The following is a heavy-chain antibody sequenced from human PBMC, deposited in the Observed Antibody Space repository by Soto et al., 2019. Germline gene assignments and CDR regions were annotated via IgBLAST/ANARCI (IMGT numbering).Heavy chain of an antibody. Sequence: ESVGGVVQPGRSLRLSCAASGFTFSSFGMHWVRQAPGTGLEWVSLIWYDGSKKSYGDSVKGRFTISRDNSRNTVYLQMNSLRAEDPAVYYCARDASYYSLWSGYYPSRNGMDVWGQGTTVTVSS. CDR3: ARDASYYSLWSGYYPSRNGMDV. J-gene: IGHJ6*02. V-gene: IGHV3-33*01. D-gene: IGHD3-3*01. CDR2: IWYDGSKK. CDR1: GFTFSSFG.